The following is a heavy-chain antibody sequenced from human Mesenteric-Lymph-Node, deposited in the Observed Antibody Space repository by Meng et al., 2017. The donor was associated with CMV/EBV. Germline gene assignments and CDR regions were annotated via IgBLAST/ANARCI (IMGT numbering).Heavy chain of an antibody. D-gene: IGHD6-19*01. J-gene: IGHJ4*02. V-gene: IGHV1-18*01. CDR2: ISAYNGDT. CDR1: GYTFTNYG. CDR3: ASLVFRGGGWYFVDY. Sequence: ASVKVSCKASGYTFTNYGISWVRQASGQGLEWMGWISAYNGDTNYAQKFQGRVTMTTDTSTRTAYMGLRSLRSDDTAVYYCASLVFRGGGWYFVDYWGQGTLVTVSS.